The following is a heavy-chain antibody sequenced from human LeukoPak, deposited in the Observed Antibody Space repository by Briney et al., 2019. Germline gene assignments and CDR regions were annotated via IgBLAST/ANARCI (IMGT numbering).Heavy chain of an antibody. Sequence: PGESLKISCNGSGYSITSYLISLVRQMPGKGLEWMGSIDPSDSYTNYSQYFQGHVTISADKSISTAYLQWSSLKASDTAMYYCARDIAAAGTWWFEPGGQGTLVTVFS. J-gene: IGHJ5*02. D-gene: IGHD6-13*01. CDR2: IDPSDSYT. CDR3: ARDIAAAGTWWFEP. V-gene: IGHV5-10-1*01. CDR1: GYSITSYL.